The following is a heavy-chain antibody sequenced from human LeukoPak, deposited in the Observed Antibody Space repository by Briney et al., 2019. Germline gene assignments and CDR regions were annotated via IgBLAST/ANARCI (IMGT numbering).Heavy chain of an antibody. D-gene: IGHD3-3*01. CDR2: MYYSGST. Sequence: PSETLSLTCTVSGGSISSSGYYWGWIRQPPGKGLEWIGSMYYSGSTYYNPSLKSRVTISVDTSKNHFSLKLSSVTAADTAVYYCAGDFRGGYDFWSGYYTPYYFDYWGQGTLVTVSP. CDR1: GGSISSSGYY. V-gene: IGHV4-39*07. CDR3: AGDFRGGYDFWSGYYTPYYFDY. J-gene: IGHJ4*02.